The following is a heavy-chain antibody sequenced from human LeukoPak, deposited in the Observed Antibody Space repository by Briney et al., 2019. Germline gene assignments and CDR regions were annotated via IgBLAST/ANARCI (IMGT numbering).Heavy chain of an antibody. CDR2: IIPILGIA. J-gene: IGHJ4*02. D-gene: IGHD6-19*01. V-gene: IGHV1-69*04. CDR1: GGTFSSYA. Sequence: ASVKVSCKASGGTFSSYAISWVRQAPGQGLEWMGRIIPILGIANYAQKFQGRVTITADKSTSTAYMELSSLRSEDTAVYYCAKDLGRIAVAGKGFDYWGQGTLVTVSS. CDR3: AKDLGRIAVAGKGFDY.